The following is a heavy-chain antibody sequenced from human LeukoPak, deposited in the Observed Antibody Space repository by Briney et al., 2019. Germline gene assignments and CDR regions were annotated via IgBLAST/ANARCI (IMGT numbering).Heavy chain of an antibody. CDR2: IIPIFDTA. J-gene: IGHJ5*02. D-gene: IGHD1-26*01. V-gene: IGHV1-69*13. CDR3: ARDCLGIAWELRWFDP. CDR1: GGTFSSYA. Sequence: ASVKVSCKASGGTFSSYAISWVRQAPGQGLEWMGGIIPIFDTANYAQKFQGRVTITADESTSTAYMELSSLRSEDTAVYYCARDCLGIAWELRWFDPWGQGTLVAVSS.